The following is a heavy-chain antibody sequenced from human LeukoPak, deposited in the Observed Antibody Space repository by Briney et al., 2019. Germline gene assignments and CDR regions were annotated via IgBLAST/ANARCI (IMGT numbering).Heavy chain of an antibody. J-gene: IGHJ4*02. CDR2: FDPEDGET. D-gene: IGHD3-10*01. V-gene: IGHV1-24*01. CDR1: GYTLTELS. Sequence: ASEKVSCKVSGYTLTELSMHWVRQAPGKGLEWMGGFDPEDGETIYAQKFQGRVTMTEDTSTDTAYMELSSLRSEDTAVYYCATGNWRRWFGEPPFDYWGQGTLVTVSS. CDR3: ATGNWRRWFGEPPFDY.